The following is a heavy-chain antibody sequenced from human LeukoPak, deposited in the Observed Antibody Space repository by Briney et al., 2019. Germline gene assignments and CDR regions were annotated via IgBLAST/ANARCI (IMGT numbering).Heavy chain of an antibody. CDR1: GFTFSSRDC. D-gene: IGHD3-10*02. CDR3: AELGITMIGGV. V-gene: IGHV3-7*01. J-gene: IGHJ6*04. Sequence: GGSLRLSCVASGFTFSSRDCMTWVRQAPGKGLEWVANIKQDGSEKNYVDSVKGRFTISRDNAKNSVDLQMNSLRVEDTAVYYCAELGITMIGGVWGKGTTVTISS. CDR2: IKQDGSEK.